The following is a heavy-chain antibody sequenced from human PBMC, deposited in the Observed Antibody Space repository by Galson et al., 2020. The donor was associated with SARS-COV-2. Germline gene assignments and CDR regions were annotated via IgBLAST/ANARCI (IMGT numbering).Heavy chain of an antibody. CDR2: ISYDGSNK. D-gene: IGHD1-1*01. CDR3: ASGKLGTNHYCLDY. J-gene: IGHJ4*02. Sequence: GESLKISCTASEFIFSNYAIHWVRQAPGKGLEWVAVISYDGSNKHFADSVKGRFSISRDNSKNTLYAQMNSLRAEDAAVYYCASGKLGTNHYCLDYWGQGTLVTVSS. CDR1: EFIFSNYA. V-gene: IGHV3-30-3*01.